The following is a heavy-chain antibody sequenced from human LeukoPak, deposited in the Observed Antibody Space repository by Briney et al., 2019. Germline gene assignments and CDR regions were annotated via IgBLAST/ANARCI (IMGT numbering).Heavy chain of an antibody. CDR2: ISGSGGST. CDR1: GFTFSSYA. J-gene: IGHJ4*02. CDR3: ARVGYSSGWYPLDH. Sequence: GGSLRLSCAASGFTFSSYAMSGVRQAPGKGLEWVSAISGSGGSTYYADSVKGRFTISRDNSKNTLYLQMNSLRAEDTAVYYCARVGYSSGWYPLDHWGQGTLVTVSS. V-gene: IGHV3-23*01. D-gene: IGHD6-19*01.